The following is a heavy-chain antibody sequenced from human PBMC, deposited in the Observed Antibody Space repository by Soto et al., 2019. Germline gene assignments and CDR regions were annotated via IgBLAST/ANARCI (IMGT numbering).Heavy chain of an antibody. CDR2: IYYSGSA. CDR3: ARDAGGWYQLLSPCFDP. J-gene: IGHJ5*02. Sequence: SETLSLTCTVSGGSISSGGYYWSWIRQHPGKGLEWIGYIYYSGSAYYNPSLKSRVTISVDTSKNQFSLRLSSVTAADTAVYYCARDAGGWYQLLSPCFDPWGQGTLVTVSS. D-gene: IGHD2-2*01. CDR1: GGSISSGGYY. V-gene: IGHV4-31*03.